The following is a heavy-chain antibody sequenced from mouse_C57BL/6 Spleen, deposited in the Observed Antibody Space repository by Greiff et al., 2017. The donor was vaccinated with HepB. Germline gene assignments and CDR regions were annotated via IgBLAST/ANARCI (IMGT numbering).Heavy chain of an antibody. J-gene: IGHJ1*03. CDR2: INPNNGGT. V-gene: IGHV1-26*01. CDR1: GYTFTDYY. D-gene: IGHD2-3*01. CDR3: ARKDLSNPYWYFDV. Sequence: EVQLQQSGPELVKPGASVKISCKASGYTFTDYYMNWVKQSHGKSLEWIGDINPNNGGTRYNQKFKGKATLTVVKSSSTAYMERRSLTSEDSAVYYCARKDLSNPYWYFDVWGTGTTVTVSS.